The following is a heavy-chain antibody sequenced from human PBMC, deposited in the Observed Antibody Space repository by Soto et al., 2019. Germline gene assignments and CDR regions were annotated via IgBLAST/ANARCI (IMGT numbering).Heavy chain of an antibody. CDR3: ARDHSIFGVVPPDY. D-gene: IGHD3-3*01. J-gene: IGHJ4*02. V-gene: IGHV3-30-3*01. CDR2: ISYDGSNK. Sequence: GGSLRLSCAASGFTFSSYAMHWVRQAPGKGLEWVAVISYDGSNKYYADSVKGRFTISRDNSKNTLYLQMNSLRAEDTAVYYCARDHSIFGVVPPDYWGQGTLVTVSS. CDR1: GFTFSSYA.